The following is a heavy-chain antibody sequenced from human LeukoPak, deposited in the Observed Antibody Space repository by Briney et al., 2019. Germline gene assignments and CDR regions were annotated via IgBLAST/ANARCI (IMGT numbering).Heavy chain of an antibody. Sequence: GGSLRLSCAASGFTFSSYGMHWVRQAPGKGLEWVAFIRYDGSNKYYADSVKGRFTISRDNSKNTLYLQMNSLRAEDTAVYYCAKGRIAAKFAADYWGQGTLVTVSS. D-gene: IGHD6-13*01. CDR3: AKGRIAAKFAADY. CDR1: GFTFSSYG. J-gene: IGHJ4*02. CDR2: IRYDGSNK. V-gene: IGHV3-30*02.